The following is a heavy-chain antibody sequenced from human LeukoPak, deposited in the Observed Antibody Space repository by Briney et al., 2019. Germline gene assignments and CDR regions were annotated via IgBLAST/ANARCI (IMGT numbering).Heavy chain of an antibody. CDR3: AKDEVLWFGERAFEI. V-gene: IGHV3-23*01. D-gene: IGHD3-10*01. Sequence: PGGSLRLSCAASGFTLSSYAMNWVRQAPGKGLDWVSVISTSGGTTYYADSVKGRFTISRDNSKNTLYLQMNSLSVEDTAVYYCAKDEVLWFGERAFEIWGHGTMVTVSS. CDR2: ISTSGGTT. J-gene: IGHJ3*02. CDR1: GFTLSSYA.